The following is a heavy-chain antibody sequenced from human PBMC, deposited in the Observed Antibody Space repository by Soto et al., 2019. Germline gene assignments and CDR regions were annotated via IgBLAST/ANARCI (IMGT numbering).Heavy chain of an antibody. CDR1: SGSISSSNW. CDR3: ARGGYSSGWYYWGAFDI. D-gene: IGHD6-19*01. J-gene: IGHJ3*02. V-gene: IGHV4-4*02. Sequence: QVQLQESGPGLVKPSGTLSLTCAVSSGSISSSNWWSWVRQPPGKGLEGIGEIYHSGSTNYNPSLKSRVTISVNKSKNQFSLKLSSVTAADTAVYYCARGGYSSGWYYWGAFDIWGQGTMVTVSS. CDR2: IYHSGST.